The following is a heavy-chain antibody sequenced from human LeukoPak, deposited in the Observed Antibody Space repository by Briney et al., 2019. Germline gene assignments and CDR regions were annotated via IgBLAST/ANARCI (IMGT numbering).Heavy chain of an antibody. Sequence: LTGGSLRLSCTASGFTFGDYVMSWVRQAPGKGLEWVGSIRSKAYGGTTKNAASVKGRFTISRDDSRSIAYLQMNSLKTEDTAVYYCTRRYNYDSSGYYYVRDAFDIWGQGTMVTVSS. J-gene: IGHJ3*02. D-gene: IGHD3-22*01. CDR3: TRRYNYDSSGYYYVRDAFDI. V-gene: IGHV3-49*04. CDR2: IRSKAYGGTT. CDR1: GFTFGDYV.